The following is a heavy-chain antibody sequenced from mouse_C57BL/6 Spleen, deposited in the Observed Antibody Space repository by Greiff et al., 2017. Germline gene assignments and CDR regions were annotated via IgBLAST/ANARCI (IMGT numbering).Heavy chain of an antibody. Sequence: QVQLQQSGAELVKPGASVKISCKASGYAFSSYWMNWVKQRPGKGLERIGQIYPGDGDTNYNGKFKGKATRTADKSSSTAYMQLSSLTSEDSAVYFCARVYYDYDDYYAMDYWGQGTSVTVSS. CDR1: GYAFSSYW. V-gene: IGHV1-80*01. D-gene: IGHD2-4*01. J-gene: IGHJ4*01. CDR2: IYPGDGDT. CDR3: ARVYYDYDDYYAMDY.